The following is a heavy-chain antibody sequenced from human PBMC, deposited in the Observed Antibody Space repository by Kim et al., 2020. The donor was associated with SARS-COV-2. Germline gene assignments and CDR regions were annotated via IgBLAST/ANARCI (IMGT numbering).Heavy chain of an antibody. Sequence: GGSLRLSCAASGFTFSSHGMHWVRQAPGKGLEWVAVIWYDGSNKYYADSVKGRFTISRDNSKNTLYLQMNSLRAEDTAVYYCARGVSSGPPFGWFDPWGQGTLVTVSS. V-gene: IGHV3-33*01. CDR2: IWYDGSNK. J-gene: IGHJ5*02. CDR3: ARGVSSGPPFGWFDP. CDR1: GFTFSSHG. D-gene: IGHD3-22*01.